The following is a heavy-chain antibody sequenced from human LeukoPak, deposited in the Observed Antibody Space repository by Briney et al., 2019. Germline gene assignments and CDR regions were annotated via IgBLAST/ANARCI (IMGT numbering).Heavy chain of an antibody. CDR1: GYTFTSYY. CDR2: INPSGGTT. CDR3: ARDSSGYDYAPVDY. V-gene: IGHV1-46*01. D-gene: IGHD5-12*01. Sequence: ASVKVSCKASGYTFTSYYIHWVRQAPGQGLEWMGIINPSGGTTSYARKFQGRVTMTRDTSTSTVYMELSSLRSEDTAVYYCARDSSGYDYAPVDYWGQGTLVTVSS. J-gene: IGHJ4*02.